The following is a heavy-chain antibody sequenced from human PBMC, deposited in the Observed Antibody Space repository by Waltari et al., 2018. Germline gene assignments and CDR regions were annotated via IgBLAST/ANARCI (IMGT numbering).Heavy chain of an antibody. D-gene: IGHD2-15*01. Sequence: QVQLVESGGGLVKPGGSLRLSCAASGFTFSDYYMSWIRQAPGKGLEWVSYISSSSSYTNYADSVKGRFTISRDNAKNSLYLQMNSLRAEDTAIYYCVKQHKAGRWSLDYWGQGTLVTVSP. CDR3: VKQHKAGRWSLDY. J-gene: IGHJ4*02. CDR2: ISSSSSYT. CDR1: GFTFSDYY. V-gene: IGHV3-11*05.